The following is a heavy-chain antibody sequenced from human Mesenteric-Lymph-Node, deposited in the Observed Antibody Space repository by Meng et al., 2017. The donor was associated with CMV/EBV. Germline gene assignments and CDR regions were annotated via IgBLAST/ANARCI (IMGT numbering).Heavy chain of an antibody. CDR2: IKTKADGGTI. CDR1: GFTFSSYY. V-gene: IGHV3-15*01. D-gene: IGHD4-17*01. Sequence: GGSLRLSCAASGFTFSSYYMTWVRQAPGKGLEWVGRIKTKADGGTIDYGVPVRGRFTISRDDSKNTLYLQMNSLIFEDTAVYYCSTSRSVWGQGTTVTVSS. J-gene: IGHJ6*02. CDR3: STSRSV.